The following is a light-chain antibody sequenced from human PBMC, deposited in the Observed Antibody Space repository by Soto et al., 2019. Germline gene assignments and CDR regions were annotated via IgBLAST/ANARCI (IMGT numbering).Light chain of an antibody. Sequence: DIQMTQSPSSLSASVGDRVTITCRASQSISSCLAWYQVKPGKAPKLLIYAASTLESGVPSRFSGTVSGTEFSLTITSLQPEDFATYYCQQIFSSPITFGQGTHLQIK. CDR2: AAS. CDR3: QQIFSSPIT. CDR1: QSISSC. V-gene: IGKV1-9*01. J-gene: IGKJ5*01.